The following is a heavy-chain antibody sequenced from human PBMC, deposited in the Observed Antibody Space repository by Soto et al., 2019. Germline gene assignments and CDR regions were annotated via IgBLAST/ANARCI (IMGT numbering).Heavy chain of an antibody. J-gene: IGHJ6*02. V-gene: IGHV6-1*01. CDR2: TYYRSKWYN. CDR1: GDSVSSNSAA. CDR3: ARDSVPIVVVVAANGMDV. D-gene: IGHD2-15*01. Sequence: SQTLSLTCAISGDSVSSNSAAWNWIRQSPSRGLEWLGRTYYRSKWYNDYAVSVKSRITINPDTSKNQFSLQLNSVTPEDTAAYYCARDSVPIVVVVAANGMDVWGQGTTVTVSS.